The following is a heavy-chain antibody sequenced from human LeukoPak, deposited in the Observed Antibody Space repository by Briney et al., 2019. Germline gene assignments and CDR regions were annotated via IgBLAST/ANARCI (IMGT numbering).Heavy chain of an antibody. CDR1: GDSGSTSGY. Sequence: SETLSLTCTVSGDSGSTSGYWGWICQRPGKGLEWIGYIHKTGSTYYNLSLKSRVTISIDTSQSHFSLKLSSVTAADTAVYFCAGIVLMEAAQFDSWGQGTLVTVSS. CDR3: AGIVLMEAAQFDS. J-gene: IGHJ4*02. V-gene: IGHV4-31*03. D-gene: IGHD2-15*01. CDR2: IHKTGST.